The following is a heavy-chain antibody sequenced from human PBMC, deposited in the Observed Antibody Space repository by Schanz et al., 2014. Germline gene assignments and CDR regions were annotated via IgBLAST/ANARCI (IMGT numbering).Heavy chain of an antibody. J-gene: IGHJ5*02. D-gene: IGHD1-1*01. CDR3: TRDVRLDRRGNWFDP. Sequence: EVKLLESGGTLVRPGGSLRLSCAASGFTFSTYAMAWVRQAPGKGLEWVSSINTGGDSTYYADSVKGRFTISRDNSKNTLYLQMNSLRPEDTAVYYCTRDVRLDRRGNWFDPWGQGTLVTVSS. CDR1: GFTFSTYA. V-gene: IGHV3-23*01. CDR2: INTGGDST.